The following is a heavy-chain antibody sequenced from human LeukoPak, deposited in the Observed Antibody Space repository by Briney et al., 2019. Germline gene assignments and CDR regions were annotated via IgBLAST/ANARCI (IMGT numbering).Heavy chain of an antibody. CDR1: GGSISSYY. CDR2: IYYSGST. J-gene: IGHJ5*02. Sequence: SETLSLTCTVSGGSISSYYWSWIRQPPGNGLEWIGYIYYSGSTNYNPSLKSRVTISVDTSKNQFSLKLSSVTAADTAVYYCARSGELPFLSWFDPWGQGTLVTVSS. D-gene: IGHD1-26*01. V-gene: IGHV4-59*01. CDR3: ARSGELPFLSWFDP.